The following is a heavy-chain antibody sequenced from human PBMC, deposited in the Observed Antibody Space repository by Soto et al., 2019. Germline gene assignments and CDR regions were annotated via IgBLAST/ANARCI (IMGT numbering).Heavy chain of an antibody. D-gene: IGHD2-21*02. J-gene: IGHJ4*02. CDR2: ISCDGSNK. V-gene: IGHV3-30-3*01. Sequence: QVQLVESGGGVVQPGRSLRLSCAASGFTFSSYAMHWVRQAPGKGLEWVAVISCDGSNKYYADSVKGRFTISRDNSKNTLYVQMNSLRAEDTAVYYCASDDCGGDCYADYWGQGTLVTVSS. CDR3: ASDDCGGDCYADY. CDR1: GFTFSSYA.